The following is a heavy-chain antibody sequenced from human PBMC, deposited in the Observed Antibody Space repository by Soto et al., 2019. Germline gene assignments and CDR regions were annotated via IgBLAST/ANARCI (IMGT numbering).Heavy chain of an antibody. V-gene: IGHV4-59*01. CDR3: ATGVYRRYEEGGNFDY. D-gene: IGHD5-12*01. CDR2: IYYSGST. CDR1: GGSISSYY. Sequence: SETLSLTCTVSGGSISSYYWSWIRQPPGKGLEWIGYIYYSGSTNYNPSLKSRVTISVDTSKNQFSLKLSSVTAADTAVYYCATGVYRRYEEGGNFDYWGQGTLVTVSS. J-gene: IGHJ4*02.